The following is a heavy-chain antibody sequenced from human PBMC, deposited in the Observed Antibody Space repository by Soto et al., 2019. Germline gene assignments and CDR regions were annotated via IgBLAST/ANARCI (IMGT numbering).Heavy chain of an antibody. D-gene: IGHD6-6*01. CDR3: ARVFGSIAARRGFDP. CDR2: IIPIFGTA. J-gene: IGHJ5*02. CDR1: GGTFSSYA. Sequence: SVNVSCKASGGTFSSYAISWVRQAPGQGLEWMGGIIPIFGTANYAQKFQGRVTITADESTSTAYMELSSLRSEDTAVYYCARVFGSIAARRGFDPWGQGTLVTVSS. V-gene: IGHV1-69*13.